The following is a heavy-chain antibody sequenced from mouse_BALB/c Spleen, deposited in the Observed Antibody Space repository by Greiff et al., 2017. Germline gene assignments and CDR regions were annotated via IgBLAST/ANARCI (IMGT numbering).Heavy chain of an antibody. CDR3: TRVSDSSGYPYAMDY. J-gene: IGHJ4*01. CDR1: GFTFSSYT. Sequence: EVKLMESGGGLVKPGGSLKLSCAASGFTFSSYTMSWVRQTPEKRLEWVATISSGGSYTYYPDSVKGRFTISRDNAKNTLYLQMSSLKSEDTAMYYCTRVSDSSGYPYAMDYWGQGTSVTVSS. V-gene: IGHV5-6-4*01. CDR2: ISSGGSYT. D-gene: IGHD3-2*01.